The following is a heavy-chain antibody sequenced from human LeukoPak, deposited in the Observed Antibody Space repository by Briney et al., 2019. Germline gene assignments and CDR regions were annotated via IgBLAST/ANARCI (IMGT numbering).Heavy chain of an antibody. CDR2: INQDGTEK. Sequence: PGGSLRLSCAASGFTFSSYWMSWVRQAPGEGLEWVAKINQDGTEKAYVDSVRGRFTISRDNAKNSLFLQMNSLRAEDTAVYYCARAAYSGSYHSDYWGQGTLVTVSS. D-gene: IGHD1-26*01. J-gene: IGHJ4*02. CDR3: ARAAYSGSYHSDY. CDR1: GFTFSSYW. V-gene: IGHV3-7*03.